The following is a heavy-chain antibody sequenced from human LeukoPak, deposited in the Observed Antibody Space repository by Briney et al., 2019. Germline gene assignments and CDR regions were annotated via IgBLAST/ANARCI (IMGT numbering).Heavy chain of an antibody. CDR1: GGSISTYY. V-gene: IGHV4-4*07. CDR2: ILNGGST. D-gene: IGHD3-10*01. J-gene: IGHJ6*02. CDR3: ARGSMVGSGTYYRDYYYGMDV. Sequence: SETLSLTCTVSGGSISTYYWTWIRQPAGKGLEWIGRILNGGSTNYNPSLKSRVTMSVDTSKNQFSLNLNSVTAADTAVYYCARGSMVGSGTYYRDYYYGMDVWGQGTTVTVSS.